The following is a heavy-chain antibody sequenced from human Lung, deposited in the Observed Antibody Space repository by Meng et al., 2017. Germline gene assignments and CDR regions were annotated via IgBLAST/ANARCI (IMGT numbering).Heavy chain of an antibody. CDR1: GGSFSDYY. J-gene: IGHJ4*02. CDR3: ARGPTTMAHDFDY. Sequence: QVQLTQWGAGLLKPSETLSLTCVVSGGSFSDYYWSWSRQPPGKGLEWIGEINHSGSTNYNPSLESRATISVDTSQNNLSLKLSSVTAADSAVYYCARGPTTMAHDFDYWGQGTLVTVSS. V-gene: IGHV4-34*01. CDR2: INHSGST. D-gene: IGHD4-11*01.